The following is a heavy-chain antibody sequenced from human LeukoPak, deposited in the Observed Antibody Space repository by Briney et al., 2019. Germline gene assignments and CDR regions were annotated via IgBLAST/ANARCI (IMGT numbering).Heavy chain of an antibody. CDR3: ARAVVYYDSSGYYYYYGMDV. J-gene: IGHJ6*02. CDR1: GGSISSSSYY. Sequence: ETLSLTCTVSGGSISSSSYYWGWIRQPPGKGLEWIASIYYSGSTYYNPSLKSRVTISVDTSKDQFSLKLSSVTAADTAVYYCARAVVYYDSSGYYYYYGMDVWGQGTTVTVSS. CDR2: IYYSGST. V-gene: IGHV4-39*07. D-gene: IGHD3-22*01.